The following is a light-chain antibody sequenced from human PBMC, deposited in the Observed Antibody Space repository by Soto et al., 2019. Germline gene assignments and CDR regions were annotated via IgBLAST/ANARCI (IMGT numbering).Light chain of an antibody. CDR3: QQSNNWPYT. CDR1: QSVSDN. CDR2: GAS. V-gene: IGKV3-15*01. Sequence: EIVMTQSPATLSVSPGERATPSCRASQSVSDNLAWYQQKPGQAPRLLIYGASTRATGIPDRFSGSGSRTEFTLTISSLHSDDFAVYYCQQSNNWPYTFGQGTKLDIK. J-gene: IGKJ2*01.